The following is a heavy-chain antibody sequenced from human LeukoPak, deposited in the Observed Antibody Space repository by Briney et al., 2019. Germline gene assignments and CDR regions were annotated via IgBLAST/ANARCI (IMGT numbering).Heavy chain of an antibody. V-gene: IGHV4-34*01. CDR1: GGSFSGYY. D-gene: IGHD5-18*01. CDR2: IKHSGST. J-gene: IGHJ4*02. Sequence: SETLSLTCAVYGGSFSGYYWSWIRQPPGKGLEWIGEIKHSGSTNYNPSLKSRVTISVDTSKNQFSLKLSSVTAADTAVYYCARGIFGYSYWGQGTLVTVSS. CDR3: ARGIFGYSY.